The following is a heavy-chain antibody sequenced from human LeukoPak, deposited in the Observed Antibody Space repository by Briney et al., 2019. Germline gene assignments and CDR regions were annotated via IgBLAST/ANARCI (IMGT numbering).Heavy chain of an antibody. Sequence: GGSLRLSCTVSGFTFSSNSMSWVRQAPGKGLEWVSFIYSDNTHYSDSVKGRFTISRDNSKNTLYLQMNSLRAEDTAAYYCARRAGAYSHPYDYWGQGTLVTVSS. D-gene: IGHD4/OR15-4a*01. V-gene: IGHV3-53*01. CDR3: ARRAGAYSHPYDY. CDR2: IYSDNT. CDR1: GFTFSSNS. J-gene: IGHJ4*02.